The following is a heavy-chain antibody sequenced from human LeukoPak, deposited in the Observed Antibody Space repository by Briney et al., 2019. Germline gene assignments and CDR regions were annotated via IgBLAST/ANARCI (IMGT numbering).Heavy chain of an antibody. D-gene: IGHD3-3*01. CDR1: GFTFSSYS. J-gene: IGHJ4*02. CDR3: ARDLYDFWSGSTGFDY. Sequence: GGSLRLSCAASGFTFSSYSMNWVRQAPGKGLEWVSYISSSSSTIYYADSVKGRFTISRDNAKNSLYLQMNSLRAEDTAVYYCARDLYDFWSGSTGFDYWGQGTLVTVSS. V-gene: IGHV3-48*01. CDR2: ISSSSSTI.